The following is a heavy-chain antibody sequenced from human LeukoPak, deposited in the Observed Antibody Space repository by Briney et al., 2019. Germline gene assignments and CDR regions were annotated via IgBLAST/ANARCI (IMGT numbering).Heavy chain of an antibody. J-gene: IGHJ4*02. Sequence: ASVKVSCKASGGAFSSYAISWVRPAPGQGLEWMGRIIPILGIANYAQKFQGRVTITADKSTSTAYMELSSLRSEDTAVYYCARGTIFGGTVTTWGQGTLVTVSS. CDR2: IIPILGIA. CDR1: GGAFSSYA. V-gene: IGHV1-69*04. D-gene: IGHD3-3*01. CDR3: ARGTIFGGTVTT.